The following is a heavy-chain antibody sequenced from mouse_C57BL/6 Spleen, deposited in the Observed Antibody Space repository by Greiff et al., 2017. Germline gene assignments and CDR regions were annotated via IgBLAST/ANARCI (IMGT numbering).Heavy chain of an antibody. J-gene: IGHJ3*01. CDR2: ISYDGSN. CDR1: GYSITSGYY. D-gene: IGHD2-5*01. CDR3: AREGYSNYTWFAY. Sequence: EVKLMESGPGLVKPSQSLSLTCSVTGYSITSGYYWNWIRQFPGNKLEWMGYISYDGSNNYNPSLKNRISITRDTSKNQFFLKLNSVTTEDTATYYCAREGYSNYTWFAYWGQGTLVTVSA. V-gene: IGHV3-6*01.